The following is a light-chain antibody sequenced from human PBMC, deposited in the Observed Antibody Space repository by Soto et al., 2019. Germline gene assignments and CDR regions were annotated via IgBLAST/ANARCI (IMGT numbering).Light chain of an antibody. CDR1: NSDVGAYNL. J-gene: IGLJ1*01. CDR2: EVT. V-gene: IGLV2-23*02. Sequence: QSALTQPASVSGSPGQSITISCAGTNSDVGAYNLVSWYQQHPGEAPKVLIYEVTKRPSGLSSRFAGSKSGNTASLTISGLQAEDEADYYCCSYAGDSAFVFGTGTKGTVL. CDR3: CSYAGDSAFV.